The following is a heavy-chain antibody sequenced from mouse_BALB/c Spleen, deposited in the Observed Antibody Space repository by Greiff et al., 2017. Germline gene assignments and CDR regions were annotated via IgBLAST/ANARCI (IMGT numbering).Heavy chain of an antibody. CDR3: ARGTTVVDYYAMDY. Sequence: VQLQQSGAELVKPGASVKLSCTASGFNIKDTYMHWVKQRPEQGLEWIGRIDPANGNTKYDPKFQGKATITADTSSNTAYLQLSSLTSEDTAVYYCARGTTVVDYYAMDYWGQGTSVTVSS. D-gene: IGHD1-1*01. V-gene: IGHV14-3*02. J-gene: IGHJ4*01. CDR1: GFNIKDTY. CDR2: IDPANGNT.